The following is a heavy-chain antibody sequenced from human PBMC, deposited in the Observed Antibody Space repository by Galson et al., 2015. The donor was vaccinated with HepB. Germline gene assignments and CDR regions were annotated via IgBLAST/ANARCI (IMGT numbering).Heavy chain of an antibody. Sequence: SVKVSCKASGYTFTSYAMHWVRQAPGQRLEWMGWINAGNGNTKYSQKFQGRVTITRDTSASTAYMELSSLRSEDTAVYYCARVAPGSKPFDYWGQGTLVTVSS. CDR2: INAGNGNT. D-gene: IGHD3-10*01. CDR3: ARVAPGSKPFDY. J-gene: IGHJ4*02. V-gene: IGHV1-3*01. CDR1: GYTFTSYA.